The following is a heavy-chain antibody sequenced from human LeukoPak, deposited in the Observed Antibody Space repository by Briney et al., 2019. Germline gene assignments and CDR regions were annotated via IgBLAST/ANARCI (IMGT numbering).Heavy chain of an antibody. CDR1: GFIFTKAW. CDR2: IKSTAEGGAT. CDR3: TAGLPFDY. J-gene: IGHJ4*02. V-gene: IGHV3-15*01. Sequence: GGSLRLSCAGSGFIFTKAWMSWVRLAPGKGLEWVGRIKSTAEGGATDYAAPVKGRFTISRDDSKTTVYLQMNGLKNDDSGIYYCTAGLPFDYRGQGTLVTVSS.